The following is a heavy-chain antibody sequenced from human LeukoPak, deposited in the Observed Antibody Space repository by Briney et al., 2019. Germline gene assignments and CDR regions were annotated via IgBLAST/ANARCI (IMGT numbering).Heavy chain of an antibody. CDR3: AREVAGGVVDY. J-gene: IGHJ4*02. Sequence: PSETLSLTCTVSGGSISSYYWGWIRQPPGKGLEWIGSIYHSGSTYYNPSLKSRVTISVDTSKNQFSLKLSSVTAADTAVYYCAREVAGGVVDYWGQGTLVTVSS. CDR1: GGSISSYY. CDR2: IYHSGST. V-gene: IGHV4-38-2*02. D-gene: IGHD3-16*01.